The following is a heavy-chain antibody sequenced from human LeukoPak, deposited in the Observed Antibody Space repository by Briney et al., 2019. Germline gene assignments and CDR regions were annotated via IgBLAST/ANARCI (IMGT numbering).Heavy chain of an antibody. V-gene: IGHV4-4*07. CDR2: IYTSGST. J-gene: IGHJ5*02. CDR1: GGSISSYY. D-gene: IGHD2-15*01. CDR3: AREKGYCSGGSCYDNWFDP. Sequence: SETLSLTCTASGGSISSYYWSWIRQPAGKGLEWIARIYTSGSTNYNPSLKSRVTMSVDTSKNQFSLKLSSVTAADTAVYYCAREKGYCSGGSCYDNWFDPWGQGTLVTVSS.